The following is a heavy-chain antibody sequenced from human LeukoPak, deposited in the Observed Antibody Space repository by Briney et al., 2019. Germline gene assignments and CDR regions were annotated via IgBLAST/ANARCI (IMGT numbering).Heavy chain of an antibody. D-gene: IGHD1/OR15-1a*01. J-gene: IGHJ4*02. V-gene: IGHV6-1*01. CDR2: TYYRSKWIS. Sequence: SQTLSLTCVVSGDSVSSKNGAWNWIRQSPSRGLEWLGRTYYRSKWISDYAVSVKSRITINADTSKNQFSLQVNSVTPEDTAVYYCARKGTVTTPFDYWGQGILVTVSS. CDR3: ARKGTVTTPFDY. CDR1: GDSVSSKNGA.